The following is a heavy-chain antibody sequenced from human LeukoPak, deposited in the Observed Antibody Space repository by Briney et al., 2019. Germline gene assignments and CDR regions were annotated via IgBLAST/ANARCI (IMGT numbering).Heavy chain of an antibody. CDR1: GYSISSGYY. CDR3: ARDDPRGLYYGSGSFGDYFDY. J-gene: IGHJ4*02. Sequence: SETLPLTCTVSGYSISSGYYWGWIRQPPGKGLEWIGSIYHSGSTYYNPSLKSRVTISVDTSKNQFSLKLSSVTAADTAVYYCARDDPRGLYYGSGSFGDYFDYGGQGTLVTVSS. V-gene: IGHV4-38-2*02. D-gene: IGHD3-10*01. CDR2: IYHSGST.